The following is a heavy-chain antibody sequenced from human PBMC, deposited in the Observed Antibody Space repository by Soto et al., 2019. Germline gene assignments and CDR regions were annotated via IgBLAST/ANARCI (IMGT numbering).Heavy chain of an antibody. CDR2: VSTNNAGT. V-gene: IGHV1-18*01. D-gene: IGHD3-22*01. Sequence: ASVKVSCKTSGYTFTAYGLAWLRQAPGQRPEWMGWVSTNNAGTNYAQKFQGRVTMTTDRSTTTTYMELRSLRSDDTGVYYCARELNTDSSAYYAFAYWGQGTLVTVSS. J-gene: IGHJ4*02. CDR3: ARELNTDSSAYYAFAY. CDR1: GYTFTAYG.